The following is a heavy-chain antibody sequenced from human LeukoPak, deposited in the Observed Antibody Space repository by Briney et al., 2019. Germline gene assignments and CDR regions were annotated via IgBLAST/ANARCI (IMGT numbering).Heavy chain of an antibody. J-gene: IGHJ4*02. CDR3: ARRPPRGSGWNYFDY. CDR1: GGSISSGLDY. V-gene: IGHV4-61*02. Sequence: SHTLSHTCSVSGGSISSGLDYWSWIRQPGGKGLEWIGCMYASGSTNYNPSLKSRVTISVDTSKNQYSQQLSPLTAADAAVYYCARRPPRGSGWNYFDYWGQGSLVTVSS. D-gene: IGHD6-19*01. CDR2: MYASGST.